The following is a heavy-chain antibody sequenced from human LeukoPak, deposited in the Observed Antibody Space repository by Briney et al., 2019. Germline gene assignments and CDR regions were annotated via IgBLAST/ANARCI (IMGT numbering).Heavy chain of an antibody. J-gene: IGHJ4*02. D-gene: IGHD3-22*01. CDR3: ARPPSTYDSSGLDY. CDR1: GYTFTSYG. Sequence: ASVKVSCKASGYTFTSYGISWVRQAPGQGLEWMGWISAYNGNTNYAQKLQGRVTMTTDTSTSTAYMELRSLRSDDTAVCYCARPPSTYDSSGLDYWGQGTLVTVSS. CDR2: ISAYNGNT. V-gene: IGHV1-18*01.